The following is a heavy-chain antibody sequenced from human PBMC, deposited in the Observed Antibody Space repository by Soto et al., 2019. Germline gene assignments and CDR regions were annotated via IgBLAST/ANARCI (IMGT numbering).Heavy chain of an antibody. D-gene: IGHD1-26*01. CDR1: GFTFSDYY. Sequence: QVQLVESGGGLVKPGGSLRLSCAASGFTFSDYYMSWIRQAPGKGLEWVAVIWYDGSNKYYADSVKGRFTISRDNSKNTLYLQMNSLRAEDTAVYYCARDQGSHYYYYGMDVWGQGTTVTVSS. CDR2: IWYDGSNK. CDR3: ARDQGSHYYYYGMDV. V-gene: IGHV3-33*08. J-gene: IGHJ6*02.